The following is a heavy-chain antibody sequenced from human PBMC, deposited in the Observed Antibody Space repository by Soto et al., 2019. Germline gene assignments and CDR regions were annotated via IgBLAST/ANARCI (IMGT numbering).Heavy chain of an antibody. CDR2: INSDGSST. CDR3: AKGYSGYDYAY. CDR1: GFTFSGSW. Sequence: XGSLGLLCAASGFTFSGSWMHWVRQAPGKGLVWVSRINSDGSSTRYADSVKGRFTISRDNAKNTVYLQMNSLRVENTAVYFCAKGYSGYDYAYWGQGSLVTV. D-gene: IGHD5-12*01. J-gene: IGHJ4*02. V-gene: IGHV3-74*01.